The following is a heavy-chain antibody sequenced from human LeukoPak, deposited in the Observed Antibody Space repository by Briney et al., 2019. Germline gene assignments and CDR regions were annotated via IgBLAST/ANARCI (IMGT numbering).Heavy chain of an antibody. V-gene: IGHV1-69*01. CDR2: LIPDFDTG. J-gene: IGHJ4*02. CDR3: TRDLGYGNGGNY. CDR1: GGSFSTNA. Sequence: ASVKVSCKASGGSFSTNAISWVRQAPGQGLEWMGALIPDFDTGTYSQKFQDRLTITADQSTSTVYMELSSLTSEDTAVYYCTRDLGYGNGGNYWGQGTLVTVSS. D-gene: IGHD5-18*01.